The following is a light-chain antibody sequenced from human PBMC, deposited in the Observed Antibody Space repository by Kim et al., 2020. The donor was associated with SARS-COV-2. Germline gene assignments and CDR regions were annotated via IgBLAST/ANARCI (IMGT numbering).Light chain of an antibody. J-gene: IGKJ1*01. CDR3: QQSYSASRT. Sequence: DIQMTQSPSSLSASVGDRVTITFRASQDISTYLNWYQQKPGKAPKLLIYTASSLQSGVPSRFTGGGSETDITLTISSLQPEDFATYYCQQSYSASRTFGQGTKVDIK. V-gene: IGKV1-39*01. CDR2: TAS. CDR1: QDISTY.